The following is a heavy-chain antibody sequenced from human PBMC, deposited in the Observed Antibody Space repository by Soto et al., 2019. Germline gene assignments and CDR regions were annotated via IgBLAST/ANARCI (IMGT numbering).Heavy chain of an antibody. CDR2: VSSSGNT. D-gene: IGHD3-9*01. CDR3: ARADYEILTGSYAIDV. V-gene: IGHV4-4*07. J-gene: IGHJ6*02. Sequence: SATLSLTCTVSGDSLGTYYWFWIRQPVGKGLEWIGRVSSSGNTNANPTLNSRATMSIDTSKNQFSLRLRSVTAADTAVYYCARADYEILTGSYAIDVWGQGTTVTVSS. CDR1: GDSLGTYY.